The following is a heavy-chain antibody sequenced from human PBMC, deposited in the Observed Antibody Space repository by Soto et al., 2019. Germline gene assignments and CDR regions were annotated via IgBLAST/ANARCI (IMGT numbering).Heavy chain of an antibody. CDR2: IYSGGST. J-gene: IGHJ6*02. D-gene: IGHD3-3*01. CDR1: GFTVSSNY. Sequence: GGSLRLSCAASGFTVSSNYMSWVRQAPGKGLEWVSVIYSGGSTYYADSVKGRFTISRDNSKNTLYLQMNSLRAEDTAVYYCARDLIFGVVITPYGMDVCGQGTTVTVSS. V-gene: IGHV3-53*01. CDR3: ARDLIFGVVITPYGMDV.